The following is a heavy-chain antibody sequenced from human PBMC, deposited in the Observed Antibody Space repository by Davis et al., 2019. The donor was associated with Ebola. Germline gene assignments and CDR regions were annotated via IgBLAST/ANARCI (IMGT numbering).Heavy chain of an antibody. V-gene: IGHV1-46*03. Sequence: AASVKVSCKASGHTFTTSFFHWVRQAPGQGLEWMGIINPSGGSTSYAQKFQGRVTMTRDTSTSTVYMELSSLRSEDTAVYYCAREAIVVVTANYYYYGMDVWGQGTTVTVSS. CDR1: GHTFTTSF. CDR3: AREAIVVVTANYYYYGMDV. CDR2: INPSGGST. D-gene: IGHD2-21*02. J-gene: IGHJ6*02.